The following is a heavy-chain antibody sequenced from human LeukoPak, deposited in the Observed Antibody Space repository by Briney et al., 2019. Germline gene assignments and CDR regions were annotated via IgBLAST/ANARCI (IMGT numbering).Heavy chain of an antibody. CDR1: EFTFSSYW. Sequence: GGSLRLSCVASEFTFSSYWMNWVRQAPGKGLVWVSRIISDGSSTSYADSVKGRFTISRDNAKNTLYLQMNSLRAEDTAVYYCARDYTMVRGVIDYWGQGILVTVSS. J-gene: IGHJ4*02. CDR3: ARDYTMVRGVIDY. V-gene: IGHV3-74*01. CDR2: IISDGSST. D-gene: IGHD3-10*01.